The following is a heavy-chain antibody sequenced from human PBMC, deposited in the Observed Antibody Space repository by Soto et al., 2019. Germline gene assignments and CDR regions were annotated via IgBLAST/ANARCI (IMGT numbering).Heavy chain of an antibody. CDR2: IAVGSGYT. V-gene: IGHV1-58*01. Sequence: SVKVSCKASGFNFTSSAFQSVRQARGQRLEWIGWIAVGSGYTNYAQRFQDSVTLTRDMSTATTYMELSRLTSEDTPIYYCAADATAWQQMVPSDYWGQGTLVTVSS. CDR1: GFNFTSSA. D-gene: IGHD2-8*01. CDR3: AADATAWQQMVPSDY. J-gene: IGHJ4*02.